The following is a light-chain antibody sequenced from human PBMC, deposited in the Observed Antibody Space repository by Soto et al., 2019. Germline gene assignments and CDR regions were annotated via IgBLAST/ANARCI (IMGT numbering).Light chain of an antibody. CDR2: GAS. CDR3: QQYNNCPYT. Sequence: EILMTHSPATLSVSPGERATLSCRASQSVSSNLAWYQQKPGQAPRLLIYGASTRATGIPARFSGSGSGTEFTLTISSLQSEDFAIYYCQQYNNCPYTFGQGNKLEIK. CDR1: QSVSSN. J-gene: IGKJ2*01. V-gene: IGKV3-15*01.